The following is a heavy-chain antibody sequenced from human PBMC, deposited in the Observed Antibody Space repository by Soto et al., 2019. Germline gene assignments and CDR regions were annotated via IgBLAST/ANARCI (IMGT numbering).Heavy chain of an antibody. Sequence: PGGCLRLSCASCVFLFVHYGMGGLRKAPGKGLEWVSGISSSGGRTYFADSVRGRFTISRDNSKNTMYLQMDSLRVEDTAVYYCAKVAKPRVVIEYFAYWGQGSPVPVSS. CDR3: AKVAKPRVVIEYFAY. V-gene: IGHV3-23*01. CDR2: ISSSGGRT. J-gene: IGHJ4*02. CDR1: VFLFVHYG. D-gene: IGHD3-3*01.